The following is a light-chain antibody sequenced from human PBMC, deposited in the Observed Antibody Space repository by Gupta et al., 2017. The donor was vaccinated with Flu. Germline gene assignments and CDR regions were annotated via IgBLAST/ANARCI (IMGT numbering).Light chain of an antibody. CDR3: QHENSSPYT. J-gene: IGKJ2*01. CDR2: KAS. V-gene: IGKV1-5*03. Sequence: DIQMTQSPSTLSASAGDRVTITCRASQSISSWLAWYQQKPGKAPKPLIYKASRLESGVPSRFSGSGSGTEFTLTISSLQPDDFATYYCQHENSSPYTFGQGTKVDIK. CDR1: QSISSW.